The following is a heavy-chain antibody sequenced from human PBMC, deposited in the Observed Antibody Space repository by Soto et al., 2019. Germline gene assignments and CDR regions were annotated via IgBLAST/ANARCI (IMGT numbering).Heavy chain of an antibody. D-gene: IGHD4-17*01. Sequence: QVQLQESGPGLVKPSHTLSLTCTVSGGSISSGGYYWRWIRQHPGKGLEWIGYIYYSGSTYYNPSLKSRVTISVDTSKNQFSLKLSSVTAADTAVYYCARESRDYGGNRHFQHWGQGTLVTVSS. CDR2: IYYSGST. CDR3: ARESRDYGGNRHFQH. V-gene: IGHV4-31*03. CDR1: GGSISSGGYY. J-gene: IGHJ1*01.